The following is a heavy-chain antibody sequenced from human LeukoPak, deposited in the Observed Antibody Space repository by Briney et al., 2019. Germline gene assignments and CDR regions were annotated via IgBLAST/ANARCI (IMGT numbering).Heavy chain of an antibody. CDR3: ARVYYFHDSSGYHSTLDY. J-gene: IGHJ4*02. V-gene: IGHV3-66*01. CDR1: GFTVSSNY. CDR2: IYSGGST. Sequence: GGSLRLSCTASGFTVSSNYMTWVRQAPGKGLEWVSVIYSGGSTDYADSVKGRFTISRDNSKNTLYLQMNRLRAEGTAVYYCARVYYFHDSSGYHSTLDYWGQGTLVTVSS. D-gene: IGHD3-22*01.